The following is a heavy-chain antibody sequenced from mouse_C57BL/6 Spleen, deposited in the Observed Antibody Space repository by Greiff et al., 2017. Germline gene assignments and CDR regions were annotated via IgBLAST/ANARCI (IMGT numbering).Heavy chain of an antibody. CDR3: ARCGAVVATDWYFDV. J-gene: IGHJ1*03. CDR2: INPGSGGT. CDR1: GYAFPNYL. D-gene: IGHD1-1*01. V-gene: IGHV1-54*01. Sequence: VHLQQSGAELVRPGTSVKVSCKASGYAFPNYLIEWVKQRPGQGLEWIGVINPGSGGTNYNEKFKGKATLTADKSSSTAYMQLSSLTSEDSAVYFCARCGAVVATDWYFDVWGTGTTVTVSS.